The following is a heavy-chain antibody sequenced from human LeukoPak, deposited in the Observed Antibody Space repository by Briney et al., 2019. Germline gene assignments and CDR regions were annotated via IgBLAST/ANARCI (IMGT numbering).Heavy chain of an antibody. V-gene: IGHV3-30*02. CDR2: IRYDGSNK. CDR1: GFTFSSYG. D-gene: IGHD5-12*01. CDR3: AKSEDSGYDKKYYYYIDV. J-gene: IGHJ6*03. Sequence: GGSLRLSCPTSGFTFSSYGMHWVRQAPGKGLEWVAFIRYDGSNKYYADSVKGRFTISRDNSKNTLYLQMNSLRAEDRAVYYCAKSEDSGYDKKYYYYIDVWGKGTTVTISS.